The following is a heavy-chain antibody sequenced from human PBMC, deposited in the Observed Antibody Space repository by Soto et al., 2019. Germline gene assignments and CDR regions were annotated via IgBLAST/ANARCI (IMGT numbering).Heavy chain of an antibody. J-gene: IGHJ3*02. CDR2: ISGSGGST. V-gene: IGHV3-23*01. CDR1: GFTFSSYA. CDR3: AKGIYYDSSNDAFDI. Sequence: RRLSCAASGFTFSSYAMSWVRQAPGKGLEWVSAISGSGGSTYYADSVKGRFTISRDNSKNTLYLQMNSLRAEDTAVYYCAKGIYYDSSNDAFDIWGQGTMVTVSS. D-gene: IGHD3-22*01.